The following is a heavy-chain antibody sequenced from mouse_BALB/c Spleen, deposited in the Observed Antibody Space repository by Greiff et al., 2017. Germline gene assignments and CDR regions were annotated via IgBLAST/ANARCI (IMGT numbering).Heavy chain of an antibody. Sequence: EVKLVESGGGLVQPGGSLKLSCAASGFTFSSYTMSWVRQTPEKRLEWVAYISNGGGSTYYPDTVKGRFTISRDNAKNTLYLQMSSLKSEDTAMYYCARHRGWPTGWYFEVWGAETTVTVSS. CDR2: ISNGGGST. CDR1: GFTFSSYT. D-gene: IGHD1-1*01. J-gene: IGHJ1*01. CDR3: ARHRGWPTGWYFEV. V-gene: IGHV5-12-2*01.